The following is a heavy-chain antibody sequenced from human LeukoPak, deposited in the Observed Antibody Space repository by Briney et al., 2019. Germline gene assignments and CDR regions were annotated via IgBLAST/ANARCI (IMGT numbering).Heavy chain of an antibody. J-gene: IGHJ4*02. V-gene: IGHV3-9*01. D-gene: IGHD3-3*01. Sequence: GGSLRLSCAASGFTFDDYAMHWVRQAPGKGLEWVSGISWNSGSIGYADSVKGRFTISRDNAKNTLYLQMNSLRAEDTAVYYCARVRTIFGVVSPFECWGQGTLVTVSS. CDR3: ARVRTIFGVVSPFEC. CDR2: ISWNSGSI. CDR1: GFTFDDYA.